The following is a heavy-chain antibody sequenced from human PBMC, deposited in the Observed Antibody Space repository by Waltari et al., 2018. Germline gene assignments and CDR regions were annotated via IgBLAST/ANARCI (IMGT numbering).Heavy chain of an antibody. J-gene: IGHJ4*02. Sequence: QVQLVQSGAEVRKPGASVKVSCKASGYTFTSYYMHCVRQAPGQGLEWMGIINPSGGGTSYAQKFQGRVTMTRDTSTSTVYMELSSLRSEDTAMYYCARSGSAYDYDFWGQGTLVTVSS. CDR1: GYTFTSYY. CDR3: ARSGSAYDYDF. CDR2: INPSGGGT. V-gene: IGHV1-46*01. D-gene: IGHD5-12*01.